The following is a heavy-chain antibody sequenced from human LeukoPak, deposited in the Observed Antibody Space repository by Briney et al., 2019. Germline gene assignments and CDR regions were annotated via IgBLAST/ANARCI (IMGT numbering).Heavy chain of an antibody. Sequence: SETLSLTCTVSGGSISSYYWSWIRQPPGKGLEWIGYIYYSGSTNYNPSLKSRVTISVDTSKNQFSLKLSSVTAADTAVYYCARVRHSGVIDYWGQGTLVTVSS. J-gene: IGHJ4*02. CDR2: IYYSGST. V-gene: IGHV4-59*01. CDR3: ARVRHSGVIDY. CDR1: GGSISSYY. D-gene: IGHD6-19*01.